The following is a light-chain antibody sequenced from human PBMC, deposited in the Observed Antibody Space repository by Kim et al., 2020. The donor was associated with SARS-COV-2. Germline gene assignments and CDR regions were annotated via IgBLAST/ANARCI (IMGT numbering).Light chain of an antibody. CDR1: NIGSKS. V-gene: IGLV3-21*04. Sequence: AQGKTARITWGGNNIGSKSVHWSQQKRGQAPVLVIYYDSDRPSGIPERFSGSNSGNTATLTISRVEAGDEADYYCQVWDSSSDHPVFGGGTQLTVL. J-gene: IGLJ7*01. CDR2: YDS. CDR3: QVWDSSSDHPV.